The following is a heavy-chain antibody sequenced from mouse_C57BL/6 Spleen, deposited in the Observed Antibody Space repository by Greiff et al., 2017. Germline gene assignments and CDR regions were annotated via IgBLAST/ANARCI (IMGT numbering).Heavy chain of an antibody. CDR3: ARRDYGRAPHFDV. CDR2: INPNNGGT. J-gene: IGHJ1*03. D-gene: IGHD1-1*01. CDR1: GYTFTDYY. Sequence: EVQLQQSGPELVKPGASVKISCKASGYTFTDYYMNWVKQSHGKSLEWIGDINPNNGGTSYNQKFKGKATLTVDKSSSTAYMELRSLTSEDSAVYYCARRDYGRAPHFDVWGTGTTVTVSS. V-gene: IGHV1-26*01.